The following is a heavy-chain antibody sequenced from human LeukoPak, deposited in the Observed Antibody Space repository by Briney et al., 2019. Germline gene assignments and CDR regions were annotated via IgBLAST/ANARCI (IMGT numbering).Heavy chain of an antibody. D-gene: IGHD4-23*01. Sequence: SETLSLTCTVSGGSISSSSYYWGWIRQPPGKGLEWIGSIYYGGYTYYNPSLESRVTISVDTSKNQFSLKLSSVTAADTAVYYCARVVTVVTRFDYWGQGTLVTVSS. V-gene: IGHV4-39*07. CDR1: GGSISSSSYY. J-gene: IGHJ4*02. CDR2: IYYGGYT. CDR3: ARVVTVVTRFDY.